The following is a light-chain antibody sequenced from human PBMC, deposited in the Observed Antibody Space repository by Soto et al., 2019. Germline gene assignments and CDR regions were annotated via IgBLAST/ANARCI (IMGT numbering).Light chain of an antibody. J-gene: IGLJ1*01. CDR3: SSYSTSSTV. CDR1: SSDVGGYNY. Sequence: QSALTQPAAVSGSPGQSITISCTGTSSDVGGYNYVSWYQQHPGKAPQLIIYDVSDRPSGVSNRFSGPKSGNTASLTISGLQAEDEADYYCSSYSTSSTVFGTGTKLTVL. CDR2: DVS. V-gene: IGLV2-14*03.